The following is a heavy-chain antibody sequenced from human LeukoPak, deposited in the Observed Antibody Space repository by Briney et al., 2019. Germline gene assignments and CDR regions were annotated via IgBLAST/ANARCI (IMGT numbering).Heavy chain of an antibody. V-gene: IGHV4-31*03. D-gene: IGHD7-27*01. CDR2: IYYSGST. J-gene: IGHJ4*02. CDR1: GGSISSGGYY. Sequence: PSETLSLTCTVSGGSISSGGYYWSWIRQHPGKGLEWIGYIYYSGSTYYNPSLKSRVTISVDTSKNQFSLKLSSVAAADTAVYYCARDSRRYRPTGALDYWGQRTLVTVSS. CDR3: ARDSRRYRPTGALDY.